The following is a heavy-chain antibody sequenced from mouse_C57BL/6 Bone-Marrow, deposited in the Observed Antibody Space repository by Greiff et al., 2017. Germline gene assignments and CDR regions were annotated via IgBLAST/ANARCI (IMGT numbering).Heavy chain of an antibody. D-gene: IGHD2-14*01. V-gene: IGHV1-69*01. CDR3: ARGGQVRPPFDS. CDR1: GYTFTSYW. J-gene: IGHJ2*01. CDR2: IDPSDSYT. Sequence: QVQLQQPGAELVMPGASVKLSCTASGYTFTSYWMHWVKQRPGQGLEWIGVIDPSDSYTNYNQKFKGKSTLTVDKSSSTAYMQLSSLTSEDSAVYYCARGGQVRPPFDSEGRGNALTVTS.